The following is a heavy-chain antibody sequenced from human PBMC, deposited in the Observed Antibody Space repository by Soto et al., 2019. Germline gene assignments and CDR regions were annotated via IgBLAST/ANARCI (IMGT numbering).Heavy chain of an antibody. CDR3: AIRVLRYLDWPMAWDYGMDV. D-gene: IGHD3-9*01. CDR1: GYTFTSYY. J-gene: IGHJ6*02. V-gene: IGHV1-46*01. Sequence: GASVKVSCKASGYTFTSYYMHWVRQAPGQGLEWMGIINPSGGSTSYAQKFQGRVTMTRDTSTSTVYMELSSLRSEDTAVYYCAIRVLRYLDWPMAWDYGMDVWGQGTTVTVSS. CDR2: INPSGGST.